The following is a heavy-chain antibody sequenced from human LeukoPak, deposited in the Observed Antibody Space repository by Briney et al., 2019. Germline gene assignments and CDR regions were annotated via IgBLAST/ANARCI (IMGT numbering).Heavy chain of an antibody. D-gene: IGHD2-15*01. CDR2: INPIDGST. V-gene: IGHV1-46*01. CDR3: ARSDIVIVEAATRGGAEYFLH. CDR1: GHTFTTYY. Sequence: ASVKVSCKASGHTFTTYYLHWVRQAPGQGVEWMGIINPIDGSTTSAQKFQGRVTMTGDTSTSTVFLELSSLRYEDTAVYYCARSDIVIVEAATRGGAEYFLHWGQGTLVTVSS. J-gene: IGHJ1*01.